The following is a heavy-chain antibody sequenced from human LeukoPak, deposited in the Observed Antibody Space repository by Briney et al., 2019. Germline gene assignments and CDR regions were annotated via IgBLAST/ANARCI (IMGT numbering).Heavy chain of an antibody. Sequence: KPSETLSLTCTISGYSISSGYYWGWIRQPPGKGLEWIGSIYHSGSTYYNPSLKSRLTISVDTSKNQFSLKLSSVTAADTAVYYCARALSGYFDLWGRGTLVTVSS. CDR3: ARALSGYFDL. J-gene: IGHJ2*01. CDR1: GYSISSGYY. D-gene: IGHD6-25*01. V-gene: IGHV4-38-2*02. CDR2: IYHSGST.